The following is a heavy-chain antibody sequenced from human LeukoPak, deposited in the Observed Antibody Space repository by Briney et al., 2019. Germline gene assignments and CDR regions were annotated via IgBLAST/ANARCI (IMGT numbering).Heavy chain of an antibody. CDR2: IYYSGST. J-gene: IGHJ4*02. Sequence: SETLSLTCTVSGDSISSGDYYWSWIRQPAGKGLEWIGYIYYSGSTNYNPSLQSRVTISVDTSKNQFSLRLSSVTAADTAVYYCARENSYYDSSGYYFGSGYFDYWGQGTLVTVSS. CDR1: GDSISSGDYY. V-gene: IGHV4-61*10. CDR3: ARENSYYDSSGYYFGSGYFDY. D-gene: IGHD3-22*01.